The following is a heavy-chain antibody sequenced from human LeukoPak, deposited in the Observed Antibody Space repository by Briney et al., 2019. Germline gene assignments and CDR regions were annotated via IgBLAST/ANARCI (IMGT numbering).Heavy chain of an antibody. CDR3: AKDRAAGTNTPRFDY. Sequence: PGGSLRLSCAASGFTFDDYAMPWVRQAPGKGLEWVSSISWNSGSIGYADSVKGRFTISRDNAKNSLYLQMNSLRAEDTALYYCAKDRAAGTNTPRFDYWGQGTLVTVSS. D-gene: IGHD6-13*01. V-gene: IGHV3-9*01. CDR1: GFTFDDYA. J-gene: IGHJ4*02. CDR2: ISWNSGSI.